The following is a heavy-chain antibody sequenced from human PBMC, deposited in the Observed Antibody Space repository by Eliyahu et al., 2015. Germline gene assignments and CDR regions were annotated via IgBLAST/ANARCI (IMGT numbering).Heavy chain of an antibody. CDR2: ISNDGSNK. Sequence: QVQLVESGGXVVXPGRSLRXSCAAXGFTFXSXXMHWVRQAPGKGLEWVAVISNDGSNKYYADSVKGRFTISRDKSKNTVDLQMNSLRAEDTAVYYCAKGLMGSGQRGYFDYWGQKTLVTVSS. D-gene: IGHD2-15*01. CDR3: AKGLMGSGQRGYFDY. V-gene: IGHV3-30*18. J-gene: IGHJ4*02. CDR1: GFTFXSXX.